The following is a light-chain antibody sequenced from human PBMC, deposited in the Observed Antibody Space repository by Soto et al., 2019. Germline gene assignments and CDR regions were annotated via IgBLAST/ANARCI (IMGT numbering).Light chain of an antibody. CDR1: SCDVGGYNY. CDR2: EVS. CDR3: SSYTSSSILGVV. Sequence: QSALTQPASVSGSPGQSITISCTGTSCDVGGYNYVSWYQQYPGKAPKLMIYEVSNRPSGVSNRFSGSRSGNTASLTISGLQAEDEADYYCSSYTSSSILGVVFGGGTKLTVL. J-gene: IGLJ2*01. V-gene: IGLV2-14*01.